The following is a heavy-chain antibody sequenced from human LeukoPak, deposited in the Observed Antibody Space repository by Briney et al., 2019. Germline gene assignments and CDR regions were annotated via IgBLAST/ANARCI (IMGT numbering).Heavy chain of an antibody. V-gene: IGHV4-31*03. CDR1: GAXISSGGYY. CDR2: IYYTGST. CDR3: ANHCSGGTCYRYYFDH. J-gene: IGHJ4*02. Sequence: SQTLSLTCTVSGAXISSGGYYWSWLRQHPGRGLEWLGYIYYTGSTYYNPSLKSRVFMSVDTSKNQFSLSLTSATAADTAVYYCANHCSGGTCYRYYFDHWGQGMLVTVSS. D-gene: IGHD2-15*01.